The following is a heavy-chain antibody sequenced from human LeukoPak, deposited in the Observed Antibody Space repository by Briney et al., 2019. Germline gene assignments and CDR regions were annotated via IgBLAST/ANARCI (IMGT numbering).Heavy chain of an antibody. CDR3: AKIPTYLYYYYGMDV. CDR1: GFTVSSNY. D-gene: IGHD2-21*01. Sequence: GGSLRLSCAASGFTVSSNYMSWVRQAPGKGLEWVSVIYSGGSTYYADSVKGRFTISRDNSKNTLYLQMNSLRAEDTAVYYCAKIPTYLYYYYGMDVWGQGTTVTVSS. V-gene: IGHV3-53*01. CDR2: IYSGGST. J-gene: IGHJ6*02.